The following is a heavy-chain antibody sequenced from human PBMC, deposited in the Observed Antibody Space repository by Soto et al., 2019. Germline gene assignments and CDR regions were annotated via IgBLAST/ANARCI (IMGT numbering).Heavy chain of an antibody. V-gene: IGHV3-11*01. J-gene: IGHJ5*02. CDR1: GFTSSDYY. D-gene: IGHD3-10*01. CDR2: ISDSGRRI. CDR3: ARHLRSGFGEYWFDP. Sequence: QLLESGGGLVEPGGSLRLSCAVSGFTSSDYYVSWIRQAPGKGLEWVSYISDSGRRIYYADSVKGRFTISRDNAKNSLYLQMNSLRAEDTAVYYCARHLRSGFGEYWFDPWGQGTLVTVSS.